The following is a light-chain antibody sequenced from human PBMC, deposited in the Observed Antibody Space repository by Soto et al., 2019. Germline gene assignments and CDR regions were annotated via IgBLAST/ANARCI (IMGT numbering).Light chain of an antibody. Sequence: DSVVTQSPGTLSLSPGQRATVSCRASQNISSSYLAWYKQKPGQAPSLLIYGASSRATGIPDRCSGSGSVTDFTLTISRLEPEDFAVYYCQQYGRGFGQGTRLEIK. V-gene: IGKV3-20*01. CDR2: GAS. CDR1: QNISSSY. J-gene: IGKJ5*01. CDR3: QQYGRG.